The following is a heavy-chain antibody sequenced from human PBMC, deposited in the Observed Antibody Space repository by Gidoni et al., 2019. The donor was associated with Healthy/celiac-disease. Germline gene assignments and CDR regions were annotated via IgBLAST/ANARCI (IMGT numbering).Heavy chain of an antibody. CDR3: ARDDGYCSGGSCYGPNYYYYYGMDV. CDR2: IYTSGST. D-gene: IGHD2-15*01. Sequence: QVQLQESGPGLVKPSQTLSLTCTVPGGPITSRSYYWSWIRQPAGKGLEWIGRIYTSGSTNYNPSLKSRVTISVDTSKNQFSLKLSSVTAADTAVYYCARDDGYCSGGSCYGPNYYYYYGMDVWGQGTTVTVSS. CDR1: GGPITSRSYY. V-gene: IGHV4-61*02. J-gene: IGHJ6*02.